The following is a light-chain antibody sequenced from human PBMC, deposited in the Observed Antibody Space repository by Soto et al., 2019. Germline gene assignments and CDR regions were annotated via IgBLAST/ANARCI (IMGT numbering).Light chain of an antibody. J-gene: IGLJ2*01. CDR2: DVS. CDR1: SSDVGGYNY. V-gene: IGLV2-14*01. Sequence: QSALTQPASASGSPGQSITISCTGTSSDVGGYNYVSWYQQHPGKAPKLRIYDVSNRPSGVSNRFSGSKSGNTASLTISGLQAEDEADYYCSSYISSSTGVVFGGGTQLTVL. CDR3: SSYISSSTGVV.